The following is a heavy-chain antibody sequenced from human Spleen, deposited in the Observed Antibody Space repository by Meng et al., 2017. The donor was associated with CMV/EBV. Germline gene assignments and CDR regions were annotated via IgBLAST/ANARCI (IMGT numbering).Heavy chain of an antibody. Sequence: GESLKISCAASGFSSSSYWMSWVRQAPGKGLEWVANIKQDGSEKYYVDSVKGRFTISRDNAKNSLNLQMNSLRAEDTAVYYCTTDRQLVRHYYYYGMDVWGQGTTVTVSS. D-gene: IGHD6-6*01. CDR1: GFSSSSYW. V-gene: IGHV3-7*01. CDR2: IKQDGSEK. CDR3: TTDRQLVRHYYYYGMDV. J-gene: IGHJ6*02.